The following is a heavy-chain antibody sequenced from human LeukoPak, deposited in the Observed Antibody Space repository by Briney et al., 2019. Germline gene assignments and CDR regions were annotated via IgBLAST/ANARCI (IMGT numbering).Heavy chain of an antibody. CDR2: IYHSGTT. D-gene: IGHD3-22*01. CDR1: GYFLSSGYY. J-gene: IGHJ4*02. CDR3: SRTPQEYYYDIHFDS. Sequence: PSETLSLTCTVSGYFLSSGYYWGWIRQSPGKGLDWIGTIYHSGTTYYKPSLNSGASLSAETSKKQYSLRAKSVPAADTPGYISSRTPQEYYYDIHFDSWGQGTLVTVSS. V-gene: IGHV4-38-2*02.